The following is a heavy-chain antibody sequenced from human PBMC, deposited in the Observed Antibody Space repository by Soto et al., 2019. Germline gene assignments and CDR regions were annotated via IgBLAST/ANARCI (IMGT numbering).Heavy chain of an antibody. J-gene: IGHJ4*02. CDR2: ISPVTGGT. V-gene: IGHV1-2*02. CDR3: GRGRSGAPVVFY. CDR1: GYTFIGHY. Sequence: QVQLVQSGAEVKKPGASVKVSCKASGYTFIGHYIHWVRQAPGQGPEWMGEISPVTGGTKYAQKFKGRVTMTRDATRTTADTELNNQSPDDAAVYDGGRGRSGAPVVFYRGQGTLV. D-gene: IGHD1-26*01.